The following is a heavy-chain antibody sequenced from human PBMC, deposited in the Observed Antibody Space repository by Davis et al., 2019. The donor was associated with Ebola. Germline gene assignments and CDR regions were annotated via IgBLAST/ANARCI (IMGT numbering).Heavy chain of an antibody. D-gene: IGHD3-3*01. CDR3: APRRAYYDFWSGYPPWLP. J-gene: IGHJ4*02. CDR1: GGSFSGYY. CDR2: INHSGST. Sequence: PSETLSLTCAVYGGSFSGYYWSWIRQPPGKGLEWIGEINHSGSTNYNPSLKSRVTISVDTSKNQFSLKLSSVTAADTAVYYCAPRRAYYDFWSGYPPWLPWGQGTLVTVSS. V-gene: IGHV4-34*01.